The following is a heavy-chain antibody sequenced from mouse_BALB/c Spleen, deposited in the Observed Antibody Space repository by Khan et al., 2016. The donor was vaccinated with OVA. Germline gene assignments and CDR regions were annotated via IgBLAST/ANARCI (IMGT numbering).Heavy chain of an antibody. CDR1: GDSITSGY. D-gene: IGHD2-14*01. CDR2: IIYTGYT. CDR3: ASSTYRYAFVS. Sequence: EVQLQESGPSLVKPSQTLSLTCSVTGDSITSGYWNWIRKFPGNKLEYMGYIIYTGYTYYNPSLKSRISITRHTSNNQSYLQLTSVTDEATATYDCASSTYRYAFVSWGQGTLVTVSA. J-gene: IGHJ3*01. V-gene: IGHV3-8*02.